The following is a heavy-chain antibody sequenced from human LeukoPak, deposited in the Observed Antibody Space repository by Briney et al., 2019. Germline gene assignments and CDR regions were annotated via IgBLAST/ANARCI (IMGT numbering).Heavy chain of an antibody. CDR3: AGVDLQNDDAFDI. D-gene: IGHD5-24*01. CDR1: GGSISSGSYY. V-gene: IGHV4-61*02. Sequence: MPSETLSLTCTVSGGSISSGSYYWSWIRQPAGKGLEWIGRIYTSGSTNYNPSLKSRVTISVDTSKNQFSLKLSSVTAADTAVYYCAGVDLQNDDAFDIWGQGTMVTVSS. J-gene: IGHJ3*02. CDR2: IYTSGST.